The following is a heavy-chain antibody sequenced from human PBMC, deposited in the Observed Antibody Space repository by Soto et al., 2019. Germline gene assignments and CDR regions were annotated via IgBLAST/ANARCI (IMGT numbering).Heavy chain of an antibody. D-gene: IGHD2-21*01. V-gene: IGHV4-61*05. CDR3: ATLPPRIVVSLLPIPT. CDR2: IYYSGNT. Sequence: SETLSLTCTVSGGSISSSSYYWGWIRQPPGKGLEWIGFIYYSGNTNYNPSLKSRVTISVDTSKNQFSLRLRSVTAADTAVYYCATLPPRIVVSLLPIPTWGQGILVTVSS. CDR1: GGSISSSSYY. J-gene: IGHJ5*02.